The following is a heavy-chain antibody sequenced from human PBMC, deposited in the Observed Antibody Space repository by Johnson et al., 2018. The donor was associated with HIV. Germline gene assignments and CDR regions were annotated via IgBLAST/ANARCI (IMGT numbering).Heavy chain of an antibody. D-gene: IGHD3-16*01. CDR1: GFTFSSYG. CDR3: AREGGSSGPDAFDI. V-gene: IGHV3-33*01. J-gene: IGHJ3*02. CDR2: IWYDGSNK. Sequence: VQLVESGGGVVQPGRSLRLSCAASGFTFSSYGMYWVRQAPGKGLEWVAVIWYDGSNKYYADSVKGRFTISRDNSKNTLYLQMNSLRAEDTAVYYCAREGGSSGPDAFDIWGQGTMVTVSS.